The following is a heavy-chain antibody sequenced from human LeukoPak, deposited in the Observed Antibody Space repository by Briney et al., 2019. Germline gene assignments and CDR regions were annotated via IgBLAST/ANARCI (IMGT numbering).Heavy chain of an antibody. V-gene: IGHV3-30*02. CDR1: GFIFSSYG. J-gene: IGHJ1*01. CDR3: VRDVAYDFRNPYRYFQH. Sequence: GGSLRLSCAASGFIFSSYGMHWVRQAPGKGLEWVAFIRYDGSKKYYADSVKGRFTISRDNSKNTLYLQMNSLRAEDTAVYYCVRDVAYDFRNPYRYFQHWGQGTLVTVSS. D-gene: IGHD3-3*01. CDR2: IRYDGSKK.